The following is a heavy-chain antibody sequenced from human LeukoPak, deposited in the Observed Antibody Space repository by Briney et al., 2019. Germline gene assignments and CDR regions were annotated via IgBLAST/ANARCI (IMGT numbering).Heavy chain of an antibody. V-gene: IGHV3-48*01. CDR1: GFTFSSYS. D-gene: IGHD3-9*01. CDR3: ARVRYFDWLLYSFDY. J-gene: IGHJ4*02. Sequence: GGSLRLSCAASGFTFSSYSMNWVRQAPGKGLEWVSHISSSSSTIYYADSVKGRFTISRDNAKNSLYLQMNSLRAEDTAVYYCARVRYFDWLLYSFDYWRQGTLVTVSS. CDR2: ISSSSSTI.